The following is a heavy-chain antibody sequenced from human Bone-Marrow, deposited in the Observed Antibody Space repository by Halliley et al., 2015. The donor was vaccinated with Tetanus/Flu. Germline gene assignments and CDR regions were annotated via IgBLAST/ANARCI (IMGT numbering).Heavy chain of an antibody. CDR1: GGSISNDY. J-gene: IGHJ4*02. CDR2: ISYSGTT. CDR3: ASAPNWNSFDF. D-gene: IGHD1-20*01. V-gene: IGHV4-59*01. Sequence: TLSLTCIVSGGSISNDYWSWIRQPPGKGLEWIGHISYSGTTKYNPSLESRVTISIDTSKNQFSLNLDSVTAADTAIYYCASAPNWNSFDFWGQGTLVTVSS.